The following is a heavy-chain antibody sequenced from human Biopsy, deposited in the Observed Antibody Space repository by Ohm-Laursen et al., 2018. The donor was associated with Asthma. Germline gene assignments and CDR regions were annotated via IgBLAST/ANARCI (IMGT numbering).Heavy chain of an antibody. CDR2: ISFDGSTK. V-gene: IGHV3-30*03. D-gene: IGHD3-3*02. Sequence: SLRLSCTASGFAVSRDHMFWVRQAPGKGLEWVALISFDGSTKYFADSVKGRFTISRDNSKNTLYLQMNSLRAEDTAVYYCARTFHFWSPYHAEHYQLWGQGTLVTVSS. CDR3: ARTFHFWSPYHAEHYQL. CDR1: GFAVSRDH. J-gene: IGHJ1*01.